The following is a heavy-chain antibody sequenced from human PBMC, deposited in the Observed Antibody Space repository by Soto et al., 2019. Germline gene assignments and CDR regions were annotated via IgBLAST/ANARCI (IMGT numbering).Heavy chain of an antibody. V-gene: IGHV3-7*05. Sequence: GGSLRLSCAASGFTFSSYWMSWVRQAPGKGLEWVANIKQDGSEKYYVDSVKGRFTISRDNAKSSLYLQMNSLRAEDTAVYYCAKDLDYDFWSGYSHDGYYYGMDVWGQGTTVTVSS. J-gene: IGHJ6*02. D-gene: IGHD3-3*01. CDR1: GFTFSSYW. CDR3: AKDLDYDFWSGYSHDGYYYGMDV. CDR2: IKQDGSEK.